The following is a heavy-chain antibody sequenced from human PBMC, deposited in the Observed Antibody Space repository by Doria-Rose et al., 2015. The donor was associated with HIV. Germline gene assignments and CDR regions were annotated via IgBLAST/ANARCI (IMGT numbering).Heavy chain of an antibody. CDR1: GVSLSSPGMG. CDR2: IFADDER. CDR3: ARIKSSRWYHKYYFDF. J-gene: IGHJ4*02. D-gene: IGHD6-13*01. V-gene: IGHV2-26*01. Sequence: ESGPVLVKPTDTLTLTCTVSGVSLSSPGMGVSWIRQPPGKALEWLADIFADDERSYKTSLKSRLTISRGTSKRQVVLTMTDMDPVDTATYYCARIKSSRWYHKYYFDFWGQGTLVIVSA.